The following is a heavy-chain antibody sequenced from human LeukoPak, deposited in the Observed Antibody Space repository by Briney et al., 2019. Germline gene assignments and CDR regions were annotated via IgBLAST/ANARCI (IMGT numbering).Heavy chain of an antibody. CDR3: ARAEGYGGELDS. CDR1: GGSISSYY. J-gene: IGHJ4*02. Sequence: KPSETLSLTCTVSGGSISSYYWSWIRQPPGKGLEWIGYIYYSGSTNYNPSLKSRVTISVDTSKNQFSLKLSSVTAADTAVYYCARAEGYGGELDSWGQGTLVTVSS. D-gene: IGHD4-23*01. V-gene: IGHV4-59*01. CDR2: IYYSGST.